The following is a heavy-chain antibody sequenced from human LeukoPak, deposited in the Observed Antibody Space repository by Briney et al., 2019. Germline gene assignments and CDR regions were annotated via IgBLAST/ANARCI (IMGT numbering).Heavy chain of an antibody. Sequence: GASVKVSCKASGYTITSYGINWVRQAPGQGLEWMGWISGYNGNTNYAQKLQGRVTMTTDTSSSTACMELRSLRSDDTAVYYCARGYYDSSGNYPRYFDSWGQGTLVTVSS. CDR3: ARGYYDSSGNYPRYFDS. CDR2: ISGYNGNT. D-gene: IGHD3-22*01. J-gene: IGHJ4*02. CDR1: GYTITSYG. V-gene: IGHV1-18*01.